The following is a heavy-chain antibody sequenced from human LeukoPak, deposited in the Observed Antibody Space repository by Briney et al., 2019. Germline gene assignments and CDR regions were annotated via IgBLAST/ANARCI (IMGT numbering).Heavy chain of an antibody. V-gene: IGHV4-4*07. D-gene: IGHD3-16*02. J-gene: IGHJ6*03. CDR1: GGSISSYY. CDR2: IYTSGGT. CDR3: PLTTFGGVIGRMDV. Sequence: SETLSLTCTVSGGSISSYYWSWIRQPAGKGLEWIGRIYTSGGTNYNPPLKSRVTMSVDTSKNQFSLKLSSVTAADTAVYYCPLTTFGGVIGRMDVWGKGTTVTVSS.